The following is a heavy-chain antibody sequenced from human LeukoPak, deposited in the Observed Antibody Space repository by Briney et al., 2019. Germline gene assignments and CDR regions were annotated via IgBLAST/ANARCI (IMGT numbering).Heavy chain of an antibody. CDR3: AREPDYFDRTGYLSY. CDR2: INPSAGTT. D-gene: IGHD3-22*01. CDR1: GYSFTNYF. Sequence: GASVKVSCKTSGYSFTNYFTHWVRQAPGQGPEWMGIINPSAGTTTYAQKLQGRVTMTRDTSTATVYMDLSSLRSEDTAVYYCAREPDYFDRTGYLSYWGQGTPVTVSS. V-gene: IGHV1-46*04. J-gene: IGHJ4*02.